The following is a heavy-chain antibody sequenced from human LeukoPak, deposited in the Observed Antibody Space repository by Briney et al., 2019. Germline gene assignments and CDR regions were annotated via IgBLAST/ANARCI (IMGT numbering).Heavy chain of an antibody. CDR3: ARCVGAAPPDI. CDR1: GGSISSSNW. J-gene: IGHJ3*02. V-gene: IGHV4-4*02. D-gene: IGHD3-10*01. Sequence: SETLSLTCAVSGGSISSSNWWSWVRQPPGKGPEWIGEIYHSGSTNYNPSLKSRVTMSLGTSKNQFSLNLTSVTAADTAVYYCARCVGAAPPDIWGQGTMVAVSS. CDR2: IYHSGST.